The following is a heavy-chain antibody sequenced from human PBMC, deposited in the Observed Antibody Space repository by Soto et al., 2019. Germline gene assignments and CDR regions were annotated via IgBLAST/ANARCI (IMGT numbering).Heavy chain of an antibody. D-gene: IGHD4-4*01. V-gene: IGHV4-4*02. CDR3: SRLGYSSAWPDS. CDR2: ISHRGTT. Sequence: NLSLPCDVCGGSFSGDTWWSWVRQPPGKGLEWIGEISHRGTTNFNPSLKSRVTISIDKSTNHFSLKLTSVTAADTAVYYCSRLGYSSAWPDSWSQGTLVTLL. CDR1: GGSFSGDTW. J-gene: IGHJ5*01.